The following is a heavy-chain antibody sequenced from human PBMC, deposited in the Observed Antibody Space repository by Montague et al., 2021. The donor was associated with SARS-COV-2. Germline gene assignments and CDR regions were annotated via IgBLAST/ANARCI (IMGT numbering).Heavy chain of an antibody. CDR2: INHSGST. V-gene: IGHV4-39*07. Sequence: SETLSLTCTVSGGSISSGGYYWTWIRQPPGKGLEWIGEINHSGSTNYNPSLKSRVTISVDTSKNQFSLKLSSVTAADTAIYYCARRRRGIAAAVNWFDPWGQGTLVTVSS. CDR3: ARRRRGIAAAVNWFDP. CDR1: GGSISSGGYY. D-gene: IGHD6-13*01. J-gene: IGHJ5*02.